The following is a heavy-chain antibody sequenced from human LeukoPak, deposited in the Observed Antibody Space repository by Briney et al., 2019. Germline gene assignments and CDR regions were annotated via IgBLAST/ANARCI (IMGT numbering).Heavy chain of an antibody. CDR1: GGPASSYF. CDR3: ARHELGTHYYDDSGSLEH. D-gene: IGHD3-22*01. CDR2: FFASDTA. Sequence: SETLSLTCTVSGGPASSYFWSWIRQPPGKGLEWIGFFFASDTAKYNPSLNNRVTISADTSRDQLSLRLTSVTAADTAVYYCARHELGTHYYDDSGSLEHWGQGILVTVSS. J-gene: IGHJ4*02. V-gene: IGHV4-59*08.